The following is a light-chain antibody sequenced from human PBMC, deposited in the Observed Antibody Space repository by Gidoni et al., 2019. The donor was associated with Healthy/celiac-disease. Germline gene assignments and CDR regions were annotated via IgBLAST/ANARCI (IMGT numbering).Light chain of an antibody. V-gene: IGKV3-15*01. Sequence: ELVMTQSPATLSVSPGERATLSCRASQSVSSNLAWYQQKPGQAPRLLIYGASTRATGIPARFSGSGSGTEFTLTISSLQSEDFAVYYCQQYNNWPSWTFGQGTTVEIK. CDR3: QQYNNWPSWT. CDR2: GAS. J-gene: IGKJ1*01. CDR1: QSVSSN.